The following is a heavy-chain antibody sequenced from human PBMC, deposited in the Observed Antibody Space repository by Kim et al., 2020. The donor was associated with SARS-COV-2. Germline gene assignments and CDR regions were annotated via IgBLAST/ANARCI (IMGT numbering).Heavy chain of an antibody. Sequence: SETLSLTCSVSGVSISSINYYWAWIRQAPGKGLEWIGTIYHSGSTYYSSSLERRTTISIDTSKSEFSLQVTAVTVADTAIYYCAGLDIGYNSPSWVTWIDSWGHGTLVSVSS. CDR2: IYHSGST. D-gene: IGHD2-15*01. CDR1: GVSISSINYY. J-gene: IGHJ5*01. V-gene: IGHV4-39*01. CDR3: AGLDIGYNSPSWVTWIDS.